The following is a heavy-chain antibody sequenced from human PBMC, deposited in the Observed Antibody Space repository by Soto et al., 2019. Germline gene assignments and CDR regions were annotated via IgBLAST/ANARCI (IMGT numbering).Heavy chain of an antibody. J-gene: IGHJ6*02. Sequence: SETLSLTCTVSGGSISNYYWSWFRQTPGKGLEWIGYVHDSWGSNYNPSLKSRVAISLDTSKSQFSLKLTSVTATDTAVYYCARQGFGALHGFVDVWGQGTTVTVSS. CDR3: ARQGFGALHGFVDV. V-gene: IGHV4-59*08. D-gene: IGHD3-10*01. CDR2: VHDSWGS. CDR1: GGSISNYY.